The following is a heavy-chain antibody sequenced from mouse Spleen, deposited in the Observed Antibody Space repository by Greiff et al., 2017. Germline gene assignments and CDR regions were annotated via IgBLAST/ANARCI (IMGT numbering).Heavy chain of an antibody. D-gene: IGHD4-1*01. CDR2: IDPETGGT. CDR3: ARELVLDY. V-gene: IGHV1-15*01. CDR1: GYTFTDYE. Sequence: VQLQQSGAELVRPGASVTLSCKASGYTFTDYEMHWVKQTPVHGLEWIGAIDPETGGTAYNEKFKGKATLTAEKSSSTAYMQLSSLTSEDSAVYFCARELVLDYWGQGTTLTVSS. J-gene: IGHJ2*01.